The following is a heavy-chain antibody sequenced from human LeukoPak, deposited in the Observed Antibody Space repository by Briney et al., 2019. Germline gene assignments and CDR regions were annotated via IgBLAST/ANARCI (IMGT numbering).Heavy chain of an antibody. CDR1: GGSISSYY. CDR2: TYYSGST. CDR3: ARLGDGYRKGFDP. J-gene: IGHJ5*02. D-gene: IGHD5-24*01. Sequence: SETLSLTCTVSGGSISSYYWSWIRQPPGKGLEWIGYTYYSGSTNYNPSLKSRVTISVDTSKNQFSLKLSSVTAADTAVYYCARLGDGYRKGFDPWGQGTLVTVSS. V-gene: IGHV4-59*08.